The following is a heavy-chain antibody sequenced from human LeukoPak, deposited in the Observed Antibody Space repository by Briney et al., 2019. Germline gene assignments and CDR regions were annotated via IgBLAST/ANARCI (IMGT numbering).Heavy chain of an antibody. J-gene: IGHJ6*02. D-gene: IGHD3-3*01. CDR2: ISGSGGST. CDR3: AKGSRFLEWLLSEPYYYYGMDV. CDR1: GFTFSSYA. Sequence: GGSLRLSCAASGFTFSSYAMSWVRQAPGKGLEWVSAISGSGGSTYYADSVKGRFTISRDNSKNTLYLQMNSLRAEDTAVYYCAKGSRFLEWLLSEPYYYYGMDVWAKGPRSPSP. V-gene: IGHV3-23*01.